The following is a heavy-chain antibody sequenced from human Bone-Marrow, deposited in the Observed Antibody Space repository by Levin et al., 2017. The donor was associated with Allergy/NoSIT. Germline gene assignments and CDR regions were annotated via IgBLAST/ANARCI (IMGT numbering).Heavy chain of an antibody. Sequence: GESLKISCASSGFTFSGYWMAWVRQAPGKGLEWVANINRDGGDGYYVDSVKGRFTISRDNARNSLDLQMNSLRVEDTAVYYCARNGAWSCAFWGQGTLVTVSS. CDR3: ARNGAWSCAF. CDR1: GFTFSGYW. CDR2: INRDGGDG. V-gene: IGHV3-7*02. D-gene: IGHD2-21*01. J-gene: IGHJ4*02.